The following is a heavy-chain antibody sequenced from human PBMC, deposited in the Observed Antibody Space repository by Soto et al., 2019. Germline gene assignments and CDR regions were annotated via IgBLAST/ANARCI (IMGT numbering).Heavy chain of an antibody. J-gene: IGHJ5*02. D-gene: IGHD3-3*01. V-gene: IGHV1-2*02. CDR3: ARGGGTILAPLP. CDR2: INPNSGAT. Sequence: ASVKVSFKASGYTFTGYFIHWLRQAPGQGLEWMGWINPNSGATKYAQKFPGRVTMTRDTSISTAYMELTLLRSDDTAIYYCARGGGTILAPLPWGEGTLVTVSS. CDR1: GYTFTGYF.